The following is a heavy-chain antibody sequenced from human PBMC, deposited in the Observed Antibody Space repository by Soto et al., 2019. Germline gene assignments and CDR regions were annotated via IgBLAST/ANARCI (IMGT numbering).Heavy chain of an antibody. D-gene: IGHD6-6*01. CDR3: ARERPDGARLDP. Sequence: TPSLRSTVYGGFLGRGDSDCGVFRQHPGKGLECIGYIFYTGSTYYNPTLKSRVTMSVDTSKRQFSLNLSSLTAADTAVYYCARERPDGARLDPWGQGTLV. CDR2: IFYTGST. V-gene: IGHV4-31*03. CDR1: GGFLGRGDSD. J-gene: IGHJ5*02.